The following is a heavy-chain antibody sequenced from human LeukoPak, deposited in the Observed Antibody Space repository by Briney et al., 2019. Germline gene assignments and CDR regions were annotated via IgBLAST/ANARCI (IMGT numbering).Heavy chain of an antibody. CDR1: GYSISSGYY. D-gene: IGHD6-19*01. J-gene: IGHJ4*02. CDR2: IYHTGTT. V-gene: IGHV4-38-2*02. CDR3: ARDRGSSGWFDFDH. Sequence: SETLSLTCAVFGYSISSGYYWGWIRQPPGRGLEWIGSIYHTGTTHYNPSLKSRVTISEDTSRNQFSLKLSSVTAADTAVYYCARDRGSSGWFDFDHWGQGTLVTVSS.